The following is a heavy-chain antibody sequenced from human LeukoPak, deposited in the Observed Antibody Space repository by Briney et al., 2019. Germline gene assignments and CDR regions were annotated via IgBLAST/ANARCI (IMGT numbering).Heavy chain of an antibody. CDR3: ARDQAGTTSVWFDP. J-gene: IGHJ5*02. CDR1: GYTFTGYY. Sequence: ASVKVSCKASGYTFTGYYMHWVRQAPGQGLEWMGWINPNSDGTNYAQKFQGRVTMTRDTSISTAYMELSRLRSDDTAVYYCARDQAGTTSVWFDPWGQGTLVTVSS. V-gene: IGHV1-2*02. CDR2: INPNSDGT. D-gene: IGHD1-1*01.